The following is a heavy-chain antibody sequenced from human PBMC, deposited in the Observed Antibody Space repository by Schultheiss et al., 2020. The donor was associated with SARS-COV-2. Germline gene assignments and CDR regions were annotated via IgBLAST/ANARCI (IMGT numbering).Heavy chain of an antibody. J-gene: IGHJ6*02. CDR2: IWYDGSNK. D-gene: IGHD3-22*01. CDR1: GFTFSTYG. Sequence: GGSLRLSCAASGFTFSTYGMHWVRQAPGKGLEWVAVIWYDGSNKYYGDSVKGRFTISRDNSKNTLYLQMNSLRAEDTAVYYCARDIIDSVVVISYYYYYGMDVWGQGTTVTVSS. V-gene: IGHV3-33*08. CDR3: ARDIIDSVVVISYYYYYGMDV.